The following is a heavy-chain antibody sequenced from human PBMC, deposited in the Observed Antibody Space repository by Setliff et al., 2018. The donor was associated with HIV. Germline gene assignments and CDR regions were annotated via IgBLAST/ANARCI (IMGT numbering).Heavy chain of an antibody. CDR2: IYHSGST. Sequence: SETLSLTCAVSGGSISSGGYSWSWIRQPPGKGLEWIGYIYHSGSTYYNPSLKSRVTISIDRSKNQFSLKLSSVTAADTAVYCCARSTYYYGSGKGSGWFDPWGQGTLVTVSS. CDR1: GGSISSGGYS. V-gene: IGHV4-30-2*01. J-gene: IGHJ5*02. D-gene: IGHD3-10*01. CDR3: ARSTYYYGSGKGSGWFDP.